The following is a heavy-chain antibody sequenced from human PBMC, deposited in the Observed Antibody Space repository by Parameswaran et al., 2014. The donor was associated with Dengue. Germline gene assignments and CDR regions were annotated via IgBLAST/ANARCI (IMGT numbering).Heavy chain of an antibody. V-gene: IGHV3-23*01. CDR1: GFTFNKYD. CDR2: LSGTGGST. CDR3: AKDTFVAVANEYYFDY. J-gene: IGHJ4*02. D-gene: IGHD2-21*01. Sequence: ESLKISCVASGFTFNKYDMSWVRQAPGKGLEWVSSLSGTGGSTYYADSVKGRFTISRDNSKNTVYLQMNSLRAEDTAVYYCAKDTFVAVANEYYFDYWGQGTLVTVSS.